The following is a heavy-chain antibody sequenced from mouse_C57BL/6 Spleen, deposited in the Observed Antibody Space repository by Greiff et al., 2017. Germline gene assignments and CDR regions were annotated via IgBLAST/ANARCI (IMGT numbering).Heavy chain of an antibody. Sequence: EVKLVESGGGLVQPGGSLSFSCAASGFTFTDYYMSWVRQPPGKALEWLGFIRNKANGYTTEYSASMKGRFTISRDNSQRILYLQMNALRAEDSATYYCSRCYYDGSSPWYFGYWGQGTTLTVSS. V-gene: IGHV7-3*01. CDR2: IRNKANGYTT. CDR1: GFTFTDYY. J-gene: IGHJ2*01. D-gene: IGHD1-1*01. CDR3: SRCYYDGSSPWYFGY.